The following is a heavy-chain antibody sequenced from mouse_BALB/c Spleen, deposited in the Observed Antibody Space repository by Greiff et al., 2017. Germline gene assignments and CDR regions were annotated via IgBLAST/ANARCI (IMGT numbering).Heavy chain of an antibody. CDR2: ISNGGGST. CDR1: GFTFSSYT. CDR3: ARQNDGYAMDY. V-gene: IGHV5-12-2*01. J-gene: IGHJ4*01. Sequence: EVKLVESGGGLVQPGGSLKLSCAASGFTFSSYTMSWVRQTPEKRLEWVAYISNGGGSTYYPDAVKGRFTISRDNAKNTLYLQMSSLKSEDTAMYYCARQNDGYAMDYWGQGTSVTVSS. D-gene: IGHD2-3*01.